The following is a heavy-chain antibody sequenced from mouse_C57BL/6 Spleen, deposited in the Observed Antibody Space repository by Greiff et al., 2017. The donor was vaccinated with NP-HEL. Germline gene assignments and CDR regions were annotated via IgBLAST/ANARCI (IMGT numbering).Heavy chain of an antibody. J-gene: IGHJ2*01. Sequence: VQLQQSGPVLVKPGASVKMSCKASGYTFTDYYMNWVKQSHGKSLEWIGVINPYNGGTSYNQKFKGKATLTVDKSSSTAYMELRSLTSEDSAVYYCARSSFYYGDYWGQGTTLTVSS. CDR3: ARSSFYYGDY. CDR2: INPYNGGT. V-gene: IGHV1-19*01. D-gene: IGHD2-1*01. CDR1: GYTFTDYY.